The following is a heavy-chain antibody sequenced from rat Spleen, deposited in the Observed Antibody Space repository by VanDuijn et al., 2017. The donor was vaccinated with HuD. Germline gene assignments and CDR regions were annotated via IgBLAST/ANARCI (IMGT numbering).Heavy chain of an antibody. V-gene: IGHV5-22*01. CDR3: ARRARYFDY. CDR1: GFTFSNYD. Sequence: EVQLMESGGGLVQPGRSLKLSCAASGFTFSNYDMAWVRQAPTKGLEWVASITYEGSSTYYGDSVKGRFTISRDNAKSTLYLQMNSLRSEDTATYYCARRARYFDYWGQGVMVTVSS. J-gene: IGHJ2*01. CDR2: ITYEGSST.